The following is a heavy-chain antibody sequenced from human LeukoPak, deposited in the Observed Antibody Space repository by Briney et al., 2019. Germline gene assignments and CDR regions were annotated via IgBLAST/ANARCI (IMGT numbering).Heavy chain of an antibody. CDR2: IYYSGST. V-gene: IGHV4-30-4*07. CDR1: GGSISSGGYS. J-gene: IGHJ5*02. D-gene: IGHD7-27*01. Sequence: PSETLSLTCAVSGGSISSGGYSWSWIRQPPGKGLEWIGYIYYSGSTYYNPSLKSRVTISVDTSKNQFSLKLSSVTAADTAVYYCAREGLGTRHWFDPWGQGTLVTVSS. CDR3: AREGLGTRHWFDP.